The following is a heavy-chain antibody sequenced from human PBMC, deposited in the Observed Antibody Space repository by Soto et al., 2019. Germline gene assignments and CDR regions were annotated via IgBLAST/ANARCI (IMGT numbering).Heavy chain of an antibody. D-gene: IGHD4-17*01. V-gene: IGHV1-8*01. CDR2: MNPKSGDT. CDR1: GCSINSYD. J-gene: IGHJ4*02. CDR3: ARGLVDSGGNCFDS. Sequence: ASVKVSCKASGCSINSYDMNWVRQAAGQGLEWMGWMNPKSGDTGFAEKFQGRVKMTWNTSTGTVYLEITNLRPEDTAVYYCARGLVDSGGNCFDSWGQGTQVTVSS.